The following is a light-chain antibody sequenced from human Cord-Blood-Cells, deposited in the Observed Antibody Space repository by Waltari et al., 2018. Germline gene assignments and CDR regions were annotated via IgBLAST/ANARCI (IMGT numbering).Light chain of an antibody. CDR3: QQSYSTIFT. V-gene: IGKV1-39*01. J-gene: IGKJ3*01. Sequence: DIQMPQSPSSLSASVGDRVTITCRASPSISSYLNWYQQKPGKAPKLLIYAASSLQSGVPSRFSGSGSGTDFTLTISSLQPEDFATYYCQQSYSTIFTFGPGTKVDIK. CDR2: AAS. CDR1: PSISSY.